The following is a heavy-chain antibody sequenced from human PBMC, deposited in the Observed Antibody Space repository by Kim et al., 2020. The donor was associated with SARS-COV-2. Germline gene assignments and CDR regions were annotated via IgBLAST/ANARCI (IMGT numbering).Heavy chain of an antibody. CDR3: ARVKTYYDILTGYFYYYGMDV. D-gene: IGHD3-9*01. CDR1: GGSISSYY. Sequence: SETLSLTCTVSGGSISSYYWSWIRQPPGKGLEWIGYIYYSGSTNYNPSLKSRVTISVDTSKNQFSLKLSSVTAADTAVYYCARVKTYYDILTGYFYYYGMDVWGQGTTVTVSS. CDR2: IYYSGST. V-gene: IGHV4-59*01. J-gene: IGHJ6*02.